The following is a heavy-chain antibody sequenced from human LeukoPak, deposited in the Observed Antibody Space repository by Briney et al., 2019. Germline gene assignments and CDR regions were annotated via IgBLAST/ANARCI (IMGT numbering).Heavy chain of an antibody. D-gene: IGHD6-19*01. V-gene: IGHV1-69*05. CDR2: IIPILGTA. CDR1: GGTFSSYA. Sequence: ASVKVSCKASGGTFSSYAISWVRQAPGQGLEWMGGIIPILGTANYAQKFQGRVTITTDESTSTAYMELSSLRSEDTAVYYCARVGSGWYLDDYFDYWGQGTLVTVSS. J-gene: IGHJ4*02. CDR3: ARVGSGWYLDDYFDY.